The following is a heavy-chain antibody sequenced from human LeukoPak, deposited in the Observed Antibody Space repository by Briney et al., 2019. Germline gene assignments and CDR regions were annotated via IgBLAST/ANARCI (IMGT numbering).Heavy chain of an antibody. CDR3: ARIYGDYVLYYFDY. D-gene: IGHD4-17*01. J-gene: IGHJ4*02. Sequence: PSETLSLTCTVSGGSISSGSYYWSWIRQPAGKGLEWIGRIYTSGSTNYNPSLKSRVTISIDTPKNQFSLNLTSVTAADTAIYYCARIYGDYVLYYFDYWGQGTLVTVSS. V-gene: IGHV4-61*02. CDR2: IYTSGST. CDR1: GGSISSGSYY.